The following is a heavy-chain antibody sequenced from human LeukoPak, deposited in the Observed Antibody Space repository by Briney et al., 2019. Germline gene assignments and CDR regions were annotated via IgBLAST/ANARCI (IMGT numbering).Heavy chain of an antibody. V-gene: IGHV1-18*01. CDR1: GYTFTSYG. J-gene: IGHJ4*02. CDR3: ARSSQYSSVWGYFDY. CDR2: ISAYNGNR. D-gene: IGHD6-19*01. Sequence: ASVKVSCKASGYTFTSYGISWVRQAPGQGLEWMGWISAYNGNRNYAQKFQGRVTMTTDTPTSTAYMELRSLRSDDTAVYYCARSSQYSSVWGYFDYWGQGTLVTVSS.